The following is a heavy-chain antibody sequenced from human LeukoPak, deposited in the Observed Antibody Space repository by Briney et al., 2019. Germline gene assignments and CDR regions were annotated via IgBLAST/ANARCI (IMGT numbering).Heavy chain of an antibody. CDR1: GYPFTNYG. Sequence: GASVKVSCKASGYPFTNYGLIWVRQAPGQGLEWMGWISGYNGYTNYAQKFQGGVTMTTDTSTTTAHMELRSLTSDDTAVYYCARDRVPTPVVTPTGFDYWGQGALVTVSS. CDR3: ARDRVPTPVVTPTGFDY. D-gene: IGHD4-23*01. V-gene: IGHV1-18*01. J-gene: IGHJ4*02. CDR2: ISGYNGYT.